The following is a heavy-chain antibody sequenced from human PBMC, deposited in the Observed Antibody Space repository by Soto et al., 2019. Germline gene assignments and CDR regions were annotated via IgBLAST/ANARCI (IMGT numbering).Heavy chain of an antibody. CDR1: GDSISRYY. J-gene: IGHJ6*04. D-gene: IGHD1-1*01. V-gene: IGHV4-59*01. CDR3: ARDQGGKFLNGSGMDV. CDR2: IYYSGST. Sequence: QVQLQESGPGLVKPSETLSLTCTVSGDSISRYYWSWIRQPPGKGLEWIGYIYYSGSTNYNPSLKSRVTISVDTFKNQFSLKLSSVTAAATAVYYCARDQGGKFLNGSGMDVWGKGTTVTVSS.